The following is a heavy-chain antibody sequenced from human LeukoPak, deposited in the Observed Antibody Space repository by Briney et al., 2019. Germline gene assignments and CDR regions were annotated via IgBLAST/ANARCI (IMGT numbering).Heavy chain of an antibody. CDR1: GFTFSSYG. Sequence: GRSLRLSCAASGFTFSSYGMHWVRQAPGKGLEWVAVISYDGSNKYYADSVKGRFTISRDNSKNTLYLQMNSLRAEDTAVYYCAKGTEYSEDYWGQGTLVTVSS. CDR3: AKGTEYSEDY. J-gene: IGHJ4*02. V-gene: IGHV3-30*18. CDR2: ISYDGSNK. D-gene: IGHD6-6*01.